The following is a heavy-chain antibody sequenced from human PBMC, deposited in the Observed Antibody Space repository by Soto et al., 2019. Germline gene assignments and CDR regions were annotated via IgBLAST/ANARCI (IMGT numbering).Heavy chain of an antibody. CDR3: ATRPGGRLLWFGGLVPAFDP. J-gene: IGHJ5*02. V-gene: IGHV4-34*01. Sequence: QVHLHQWGAGLLEPSETLSLTCAVYGGSFGAYYWGWIRQPPGKGLEWIGEISHSGSTNYNPSLKSRVTISVDTAKNQFSRKLSSVTAADTAVYYCATRPGGRLLWFGGLVPAFDPWGQGTLVTVSS. CDR2: ISHSGST. CDR1: GGSFGAYY. D-gene: IGHD3-10*01.